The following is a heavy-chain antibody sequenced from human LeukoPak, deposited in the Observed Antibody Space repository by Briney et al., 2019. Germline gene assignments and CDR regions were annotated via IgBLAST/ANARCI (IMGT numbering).Heavy chain of an antibody. CDR1: GFTFSDYY. D-gene: IGHD6-13*01. CDR2: ISSSGSTI. Sequence: GGSLRLSCAASGFTFSDYYMSWIRQAPGKGLEWVSYISSSGSTIYYADSVKGRFTISRDNAKNSLYLQMNSLRAEDTAVYYCAKVAFAAAGTFDYWGQGTLVTVSS. J-gene: IGHJ4*02. CDR3: AKVAFAAAGTFDY. V-gene: IGHV3-11*04.